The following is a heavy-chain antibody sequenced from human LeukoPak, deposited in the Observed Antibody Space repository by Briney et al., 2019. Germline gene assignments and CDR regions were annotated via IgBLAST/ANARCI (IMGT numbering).Heavy chain of an antibody. J-gene: IGHJ6*03. V-gene: IGHV4-34*01. CDR1: GGSFSGYY. Sequence: SETLSLTCAVYGGSFSGYYWSWVRQPPGKGLEWIGSISYSGSTYYNPSLKSRVTISVDTSKNQFSLKLSSVTAADTAVYYCARHLFCSSISCHYYMDVWGKGTTVTISS. D-gene: IGHD2-2*01. CDR3: ARHLFCSSISCHYYMDV. CDR2: ISYSGST.